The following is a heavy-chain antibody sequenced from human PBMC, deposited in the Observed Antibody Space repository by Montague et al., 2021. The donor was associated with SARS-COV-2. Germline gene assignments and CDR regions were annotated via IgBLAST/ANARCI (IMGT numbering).Heavy chain of an antibody. CDR2: IYYSGGT. J-gene: IGHJ4*02. V-gene: IGHV4-59*01. CDR1: GGSMSGYH. CDR3: ARGASELPS. D-gene: IGHD3-10*01. Sequence: SETLSLTCTVSGGSMSGYHWSWIRQPPGKGLEWIGYIYYSGGTNYNPSLKSRVTISVDTSKNQFSLKLNSVTAADTAVYYCARGASELPSGGQGALVTVSA.